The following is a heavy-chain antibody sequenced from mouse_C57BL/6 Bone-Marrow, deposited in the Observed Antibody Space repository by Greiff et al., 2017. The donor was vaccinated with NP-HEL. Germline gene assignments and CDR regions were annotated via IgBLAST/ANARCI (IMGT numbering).Heavy chain of an antibody. CDR3: ARMGVFRRLYAMDY. J-gene: IGHJ4*01. V-gene: IGHV1-55*01. D-gene: IGHD2-10*02. CDR1: GYTFTSYW. Sequence: QVQLQQPGAELVKPGASVKMSCKASGYTFTSYWITWVKQRPGQGLEWIGDIYPGSGSTNYNEKFKSKATLTVDTSSSTAYMQLSSLTSEDSAVYYCARMGVFRRLYAMDYWGQGTSVTVSS. CDR2: IYPGSGST.